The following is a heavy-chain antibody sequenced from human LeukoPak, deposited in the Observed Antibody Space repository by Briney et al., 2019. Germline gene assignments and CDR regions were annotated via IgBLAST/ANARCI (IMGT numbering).Heavy chain of an antibody. V-gene: IGHV1-2*02. CDR2: NNCDSGVT. D-gene: IGHD1-26*01. CDR1: GYTFTDSS. CDR3: ARDGGGTYQDFDY. J-gene: IGHJ4*02. Sequence: GASVKVSGKASGYTFTDSSIHWVRQAPGQGLEWMGWNNCDSGVTKYAEKFQGRVSMTRDTSISTAYMDLSRLTSDDTAIYYCARDGGGTYQDFDYWGQGTLVTVSS.